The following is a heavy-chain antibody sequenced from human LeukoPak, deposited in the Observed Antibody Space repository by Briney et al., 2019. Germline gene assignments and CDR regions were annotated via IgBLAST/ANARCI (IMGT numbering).Heavy chain of an antibody. J-gene: IGHJ6*03. D-gene: IGHD2-2*01. CDR3: ARDFKSVVPAASEAIYYYYYYYMDV. CDR1: GGSISSGGYY. V-gene: IGHV4-30-2*01. Sequence: KPSQTLSLTCTVSGGSISSGGYYWSWIRQPPGKGLEWIGYIYHSGSTYYNPSLKSRVTISVDRSKNQFSLKLSSVTAADTAVYYCARDFKSVVPAASEAIYYYYYYYMDVWGKGTTVTVSS. CDR2: IYHSGST.